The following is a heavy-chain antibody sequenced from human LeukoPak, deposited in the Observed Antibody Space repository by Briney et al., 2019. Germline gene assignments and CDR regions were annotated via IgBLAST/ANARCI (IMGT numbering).Heavy chain of an antibody. V-gene: IGHV1-2*06. D-gene: IGHD3-22*01. CDR1: GYTFTGYY. CDR2: INPSSGGT. CDR3: ASDMNYDSSGEY. J-gene: IGHJ4*02. Sequence: ASVKVSCKASGYTFTGYYMHWVRQAPGQGLERMGRINPSSGGTNYAQKFQGRVTMTRDTSISTAYMELSRLRSDDTAVYYCASDMNYDSSGEYWGQGTLVTVSS.